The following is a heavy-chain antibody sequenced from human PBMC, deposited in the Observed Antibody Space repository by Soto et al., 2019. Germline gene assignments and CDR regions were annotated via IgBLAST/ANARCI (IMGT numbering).Heavy chain of an antibody. V-gene: IGHV5-51*01. CDR2: IYPGDSDT. CDR1: GYSFTTYW. CDR3: ARSPTVQVLHPGYFDS. Sequence: PGESLKISCKGSGYSFTTYWIGWVRQMPGNGLEWMGVIYPGDSDTRYSPSFQGQVTISADKSISTAYLQWSSAKASDTAMYYCARSPTVQVLHPGYFDSWGQGTLVTVSS. J-gene: IGHJ4*02. D-gene: IGHD1-1*01.